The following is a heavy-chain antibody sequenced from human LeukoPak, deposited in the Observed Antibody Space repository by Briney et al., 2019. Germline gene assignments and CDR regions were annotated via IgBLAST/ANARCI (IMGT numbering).Heavy chain of an antibody. CDR3: TKPATAIPIYFDS. V-gene: IGHV3-49*01. J-gene: IGHJ4*02. D-gene: IGHD2-21*02. Sequence: GGSLRLSCTASGFTFGDYLMSWFRQAPGKGLEWIGFIRSKTYGGTTEYTASVKGRFTISRDDSKSIVYLQMNSLKIEDTAVYYCTKPATAIPIYFDSWGQGTLVTVSS. CDR1: GFTFGDYL. CDR2: IRSKTYGGTT.